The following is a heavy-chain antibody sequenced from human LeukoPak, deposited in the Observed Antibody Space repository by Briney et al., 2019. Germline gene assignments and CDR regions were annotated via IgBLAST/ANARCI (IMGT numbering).Heavy chain of an antibody. CDR3: ARVSSSWYQDWYFDL. CDR1: GGSISSSSYY. Sequence: PSETLSLTCTVSGGSISSSSYYWGWIRQPPGKGLEWVGSIYYSGSTYYNPSLKSRVTISVDTSKNQFSLKLSSVTAADTAVYYCARVSSSWYQDWYFDLWGRGTLVTVSS. J-gene: IGHJ2*01. D-gene: IGHD6-13*01. V-gene: IGHV4-39*07. CDR2: IYYSGST.